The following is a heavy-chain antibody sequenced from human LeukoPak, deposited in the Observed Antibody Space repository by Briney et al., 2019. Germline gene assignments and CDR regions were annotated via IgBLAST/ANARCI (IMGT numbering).Heavy chain of an antibody. Sequence: PGGSLRLSCAASGLNVSSNYMSWVRQAPGKGLEWVSVIYSAGSTYYADSVKGRFTISRDNSQNTLYLQMNSLRAEDTAIYYCARDMQLSTWGLGTMVTVSS. J-gene: IGHJ3*01. CDR1: GLNVSSNY. D-gene: IGHD3-16*02. V-gene: IGHV3-53*01. CDR3: ARDMQLST. CDR2: IYSAGST.